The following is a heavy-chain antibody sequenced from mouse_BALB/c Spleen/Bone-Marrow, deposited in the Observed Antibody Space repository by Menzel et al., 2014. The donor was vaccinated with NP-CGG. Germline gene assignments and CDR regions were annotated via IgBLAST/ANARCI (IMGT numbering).Heavy chain of an antibody. J-gene: IGHJ2*01. V-gene: IGHV1-80*01. CDR2: IYPGDGDT. CDR1: GYAFSVYW. Sequence: QVQLQQSGAELVRPGSSVKISCKASGYAFSVYWMNWVKRRPGQGLEWIGRIYPGDGDTNYNGKFKGRATLTADKSSNTAYMQLSSLTSEDSAVYFCARGGISVDYWGQGTTLTVSS. CDR3: ARGGISVDY.